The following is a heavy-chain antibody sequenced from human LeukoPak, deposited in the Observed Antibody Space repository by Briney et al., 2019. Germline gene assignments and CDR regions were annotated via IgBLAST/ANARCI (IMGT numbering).Heavy chain of an antibody. CDR3: ARELSDSGYDHIPIAHDAFDI. Sequence: VASVKVSCKASGDTLTGYYIHWVRQAPGQGLEWMGGIIPIFGTANYAQKFQGRVTITADESTSTAYMELSSLRSEDTAVYYCARELSDSGYDHIPIAHDAFDIWGQGTMVTVSS. CDR2: IIPIFGTA. D-gene: IGHD5-12*01. V-gene: IGHV1-69*13. J-gene: IGHJ3*02. CDR1: GDTLTGYY.